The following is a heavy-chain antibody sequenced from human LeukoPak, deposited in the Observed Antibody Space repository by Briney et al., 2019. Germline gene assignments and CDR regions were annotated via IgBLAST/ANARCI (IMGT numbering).Heavy chain of an antibody. D-gene: IGHD6-13*01. CDR3: AKILHPFSSNWEFDY. J-gene: IGHJ4*02. V-gene: IGHV3-23*01. CDR2: ISGSGGST. Sequence: GSLRLSCAASGFTFSSYAMSWVRQAPGKGLEWVSAISGSGGSTYYADSVKGRFTISRDNSKNTLYLQMNSLRAADTAIYYCAKILHPFSSNWEFDYWGQGTLVTVSS. CDR1: GFTFSSYA.